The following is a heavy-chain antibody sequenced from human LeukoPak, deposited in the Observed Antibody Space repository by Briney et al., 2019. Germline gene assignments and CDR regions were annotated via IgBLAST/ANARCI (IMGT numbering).Heavy chain of an antibody. J-gene: IGHJ1*01. Sequence: ASVKASCKASGYTFTSYYMHWVRQAPGQGLEWMGIINPSGGSTSYAQKFQGRVTMTRDTSTSTVYMELSSLRSEDTAVYYCARDAICGGDCYSFWGYFQHWGQGTLVTVSS. CDR2: INPSGGST. D-gene: IGHD2-21*02. CDR1: GYTFTSYY. CDR3: ARDAICGGDCYSFWGYFQH. V-gene: IGHV1-46*01.